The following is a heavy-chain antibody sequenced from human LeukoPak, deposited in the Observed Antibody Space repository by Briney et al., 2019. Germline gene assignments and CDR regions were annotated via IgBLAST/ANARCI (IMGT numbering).Heavy chain of an antibody. CDR2: FDPEDGET. J-gene: IGHJ4*02. Sequence: ASVKVSCKASGYTFTSYYMHWVRQAPGKGLEWMGGFDPEDGETIYAQKFQGRVTMTEDTSTDTAYMELSSLRSEDTAVYYCATEGSSGPLPHYWGQGTLVTVSS. CDR1: GYTFTSYY. V-gene: IGHV1-24*01. CDR3: ATEGSSGPLPHY. D-gene: IGHD3-22*01.